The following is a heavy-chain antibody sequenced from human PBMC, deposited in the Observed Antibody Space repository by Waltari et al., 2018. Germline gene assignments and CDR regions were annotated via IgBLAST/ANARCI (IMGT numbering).Heavy chain of an antibody. J-gene: IGHJ4*02. CDR1: GYTFTSYA. Sequence: QVQLVQSGAEVKKPGASVKVSCKASGYTFTSYAMHWVRQAPGQRLEWMGWINAGNGNTKYSQKFQGRVTITRETSASTAYMELSSLRSEDTAVYYCARASGYYYDSSGYNIDYWGQGTLVTVSS. D-gene: IGHD3-22*01. CDR3: ARASGYYYDSSGYNIDY. V-gene: IGHV1-3*01. CDR2: INAGNGNT.